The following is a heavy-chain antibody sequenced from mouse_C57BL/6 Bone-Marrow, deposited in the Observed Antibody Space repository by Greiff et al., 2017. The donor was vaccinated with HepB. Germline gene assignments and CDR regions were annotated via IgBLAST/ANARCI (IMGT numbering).Heavy chain of an antibody. CDR2: ISDGGSYT. J-gene: IGHJ3*01. D-gene: IGHD1-1*01. CDR3: AREDSHYYGSSWFAY. V-gene: IGHV5-4*01. CDR1: GFTFSSYA. Sequence: DVQLVESGGGLVKPGGSLKLSCAASGFTFSSYAMSWVRQTPEKRLEWVATISDGGSYTYYPDNVKGRFTISRDNAKNNLYLQMSHLKSEDTAMYYCAREDSHYYGSSWFAYWGQGTLVTVSA.